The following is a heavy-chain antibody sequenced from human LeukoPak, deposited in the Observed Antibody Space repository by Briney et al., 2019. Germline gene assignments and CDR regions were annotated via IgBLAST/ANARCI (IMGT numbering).Heavy chain of an antibody. CDR2: VTGSDDRT. Sequence: GGSLSLSCAASGFTFSSAAMTWVRQAPGKGLEWVSTVTGSDDRTYYADSVKGRFTISGDYSKNTLHLQMNSLRVEDTAIYYCAKGPHVGSGYHPDYWGQGNLVTVSS. CDR1: GFTFSSAA. D-gene: IGHD3-22*01. V-gene: IGHV3-23*01. J-gene: IGHJ4*02. CDR3: AKGPHVGSGYHPDY.